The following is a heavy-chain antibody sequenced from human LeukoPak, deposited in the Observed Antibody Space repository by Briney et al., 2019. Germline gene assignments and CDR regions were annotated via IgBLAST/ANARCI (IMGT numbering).Heavy chain of an antibody. CDR3: ARVCSYYDSSGYPQFDY. Sequence: GGSLRLSCAASGFTFSSYSMNWVRQAPGKGLEWVSYISSSSSTIYCADSVKGRFTISRDNAKNSLYLQMNSLRAEDTAVYYCARVCSYYDSSGYPQFDYWGQGTLVTVSS. CDR2: ISSSSSTI. D-gene: IGHD3-22*01. V-gene: IGHV3-48*01. CDR1: GFTFSSYS. J-gene: IGHJ4*02.